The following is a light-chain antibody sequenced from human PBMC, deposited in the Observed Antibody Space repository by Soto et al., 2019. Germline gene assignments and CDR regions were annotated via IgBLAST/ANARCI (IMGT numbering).Light chain of an antibody. CDR3: QSYDSSLSVLYV. V-gene: IGLV1-40*01. CDR1: SSNIGAGYD. Sequence: QSVLTQPPSVSGAPGQRVTISCTGSSSNIGAGYDVHWYQQLPGTAPKLLIYDNSNRPSGVPDRFSGSKSGISASLASTGFQAEDEADYYCQSYDSSLSVLYVFGTGTKLTVL. CDR2: DNS. J-gene: IGLJ1*01.